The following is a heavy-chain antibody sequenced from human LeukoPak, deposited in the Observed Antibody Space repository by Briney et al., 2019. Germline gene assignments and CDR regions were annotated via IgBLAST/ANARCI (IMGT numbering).Heavy chain of an antibody. CDR1: GYTFTSYG. Sequence: ASVKVSCKASGYTFTSYGISWVRQAPGQGLEWMGWISAYNGNTNYAQKLQGRVTMTTDTSTSTAYMELRSLRSDDTAVYYCARDRTLAAAGTRDYWGQGTLVTVSS. V-gene: IGHV1-18*01. CDR3: ARDRTLAAAGTRDY. J-gene: IGHJ4*02. D-gene: IGHD6-13*01. CDR2: ISAYNGNT.